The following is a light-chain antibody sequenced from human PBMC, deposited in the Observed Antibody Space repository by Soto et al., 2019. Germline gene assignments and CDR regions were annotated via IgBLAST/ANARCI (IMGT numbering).Light chain of an antibody. CDR2: DVS. CDR3: SSYTSSSTLYV. V-gene: IGLV2-14*01. J-gene: IGLJ1*01. CDR1: SSDVGGYNY. Sequence: QSALTQPASVSGSPGQSITISCTGTSSDVGGYNYVSWYQQHPGKAPKLMIYDVSNRPSGVSNRFSGSKSGNTASLTISGLQAEDEADYYGSSYTSSSTLYVFGPGTKLTVL.